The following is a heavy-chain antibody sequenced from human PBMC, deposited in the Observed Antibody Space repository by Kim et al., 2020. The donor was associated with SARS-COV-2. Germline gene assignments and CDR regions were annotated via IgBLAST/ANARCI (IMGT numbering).Heavy chain of an antibody. V-gene: IGHV4-34*01. Sequence: SETLSLTCAVYGGSFSGYYWSWIRQPPGKGLEWIGEINHSGSTNYNPSLKSRVTISVDTSKNQFSLKLSSVTAADTAVYYCASWGESGSRSGYSQGEDYWGQGTLVTVSS. CDR3: ASWGESGSRSGYSQGEDY. J-gene: IGHJ4*02. CDR2: INHSGST. CDR1: GGSFSGYY. D-gene: IGHD3-22*01.